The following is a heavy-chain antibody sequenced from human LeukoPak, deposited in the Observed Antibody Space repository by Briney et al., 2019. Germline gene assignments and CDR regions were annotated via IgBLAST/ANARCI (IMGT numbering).Heavy chain of an antibody. J-gene: IGHJ5*01. V-gene: IGHV1-69*06. D-gene: IGHD2-21*01. Sequence: SVKVSCKASGDTFNSFALTWVRQAPGQGLEWMGRIIPISATTNYAQKFQGRVALTADISTSTAYMELSGLRSEDTAIYYCARLQDVSYSYGEGDSWGLGTLVTVSS. CDR3: ARLQDVSYSYGEGDS. CDR1: GDTFNSFA. CDR2: IIPISATT.